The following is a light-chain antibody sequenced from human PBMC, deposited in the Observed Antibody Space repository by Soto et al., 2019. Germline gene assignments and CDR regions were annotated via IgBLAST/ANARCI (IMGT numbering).Light chain of an antibody. J-gene: IGKJ2*01. V-gene: IGKV1-39*01. CDR3: QQSYTTPYT. Sequence: IQMTQSPSSLSASVGDRVSISCRASHIISDYLCWYQQRPGKAPRLLIYSASSLHSGVSSRFSGNRSGTHFTFTIDNLQPDDSATYYCQQSYTTPYTFGQGTKLEIK. CDR1: HIISDY. CDR2: SAS.